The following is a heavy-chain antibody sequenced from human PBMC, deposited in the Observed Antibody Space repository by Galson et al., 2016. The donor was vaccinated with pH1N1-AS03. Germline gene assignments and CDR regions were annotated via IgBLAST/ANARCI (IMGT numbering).Heavy chain of an antibody. D-gene: IGHD3-3*01. J-gene: IGHJ5*01. CDR2: IYDSVST. CDR3: ARSRYNFWSGSDS. Sequence: SETLPLTCTVSGASINSGFDYWGWIRQPPGKGLEWIASIYDSVSTYYHPSLKSRATISLDSSKNQFSLTLNSVTAADTAVYYCARSRYNFWSGSDSWGQGTLVTVSS. CDR1: GASINSGFDY. V-gene: IGHV4-39*07.